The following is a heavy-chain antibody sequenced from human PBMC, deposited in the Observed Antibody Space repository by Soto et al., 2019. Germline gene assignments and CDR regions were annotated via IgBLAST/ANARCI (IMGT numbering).Heavy chain of an antibody. J-gene: IGHJ4*02. V-gene: IGHV3-30*03. D-gene: IGHD5-18*01. CDR1: GFTFSSYG. Sequence: QVQLVESGGGVVQPGRSLRLSCAASGFTFSSYGMHWVRQAPGKGLEWVAVISYDEVNKYYADSVKGRFTISRDNSKNTLFLQMSSLRPEDTAVYYCAANPQRDTAVLSSNDHLGQGTLVTVSS. CDR3: AANPQRDTAVLSSNDH. CDR2: ISYDEVNK.